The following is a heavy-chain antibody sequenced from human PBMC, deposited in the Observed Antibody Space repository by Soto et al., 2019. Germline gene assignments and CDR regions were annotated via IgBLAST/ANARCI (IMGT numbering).Heavy chain of an antibody. CDR1: GFTVSSNY. CDR3: AKTKIFGVAPEGYFDY. D-gene: IGHD3-3*01. J-gene: IGHJ4*02. V-gene: IGHV3-53*01. CDR2: IYSGGTT. Sequence: GGSLRLSCAASGFTVSSNYMSWVRQSPGKGLEWVSIIYSGGTTYYADSVKGRFTISRDNSKNTVYLQMNSLRAEDTAVYYCAKTKIFGVAPEGYFDYWGQGTLVTVSS.